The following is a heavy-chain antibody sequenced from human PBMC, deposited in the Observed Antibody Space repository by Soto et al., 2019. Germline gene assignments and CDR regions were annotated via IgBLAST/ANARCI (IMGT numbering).Heavy chain of an antibody. CDR3: ARDTMVRGVMGYYYYYGMDV. J-gene: IGHJ6*02. CDR2: ISYDGSNK. CDR1: VFTFSSYG. V-gene: IGHV3-33*08. D-gene: IGHD3-10*01. Sequence: GGSLRLSCAASVFTFSSYGMHWVRQAPGKGLEWVAVISYDGSNKYYADSVKGRFTISRDNSKNTLYLQMNSLRAEDTAVYYCARDTMVRGVMGYYYYYGMDVWGQGTTVTVSS.